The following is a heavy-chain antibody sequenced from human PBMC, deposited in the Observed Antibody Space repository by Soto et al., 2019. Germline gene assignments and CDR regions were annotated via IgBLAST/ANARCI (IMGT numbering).Heavy chain of an antibody. V-gene: IGHV3-30-3*01. Sequence: QVQLVESGGGVVQPGRSLRLSCAASGFTFSSYAMHWVRQAPGKGLEWVAVISYDGSNKYYADSVKGRFTISRDNSKNTRYLQMNSLRAEDTAVYYCARASPVAGRVYWGQGTLVTVSS. CDR1: GFTFSSYA. D-gene: IGHD6-19*01. CDR3: ARASPVAGRVY. CDR2: ISYDGSNK. J-gene: IGHJ4*02.